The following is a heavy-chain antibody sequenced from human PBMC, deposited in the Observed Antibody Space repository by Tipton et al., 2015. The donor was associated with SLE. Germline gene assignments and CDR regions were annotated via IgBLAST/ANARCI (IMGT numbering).Heavy chain of an antibody. Sequence: SLRLSCAASGFTVSSNYMSWVRQAPGKGLEWVGFIRSKAYGGTTEYAASVKGRFTISRDDSKSIAYLQMNSLKTEDTAVYYCTRDQHDSSGYYYPHYPGDFDIWGQGTMVTVSS. J-gene: IGHJ3*02. CDR2: IRSKAYGGTT. CDR1: GFTVSSNY. CDR3: TRDQHDSSGYYYPHYPGDFDI. V-gene: IGHV3-49*04. D-gene: IGHD3-22*01.